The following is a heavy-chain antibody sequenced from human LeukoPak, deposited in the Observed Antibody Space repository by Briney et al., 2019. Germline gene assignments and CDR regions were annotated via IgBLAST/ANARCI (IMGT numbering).Heavy chain of an antibody. CDR3: ARDRVVFHPGSTFDL. V-gene: IGHV4-61*02. D-gene: IGHD2-15*01. J-gene: IGHJ2*01. CDR2: IYTSGST. Sequence: SETLSLTCTVSGGSISSGGYYWSWIRQPAGKGLEWIGRIYTSGSTNYNPSLKTRVTISVDTSKNQFSLKLSSVTAADTAVYYCARDRVVFHPGSTFDLWGRGTLVTVSP. CDR1: GGSISSGGYY.